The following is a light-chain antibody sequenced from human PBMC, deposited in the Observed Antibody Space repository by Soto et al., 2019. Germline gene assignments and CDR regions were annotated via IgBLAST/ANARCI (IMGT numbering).Light chain of an antibody. J-gene: IGKJ4*01. CDR1: QDINNW. V-gene: IGKV1D-12*01. Sequence: DIQVTQSPSSVSASVGDRVTITCRASQDINNWLAWYQQKPGKDPKLLIYTTSNLQSGVPSRFSGSGSGPDFSLTINRLQPEDFETYYCQQANRFPLTFGGGTKVEIK. CDR2: TTS. CDR3: QQANRFPLT.